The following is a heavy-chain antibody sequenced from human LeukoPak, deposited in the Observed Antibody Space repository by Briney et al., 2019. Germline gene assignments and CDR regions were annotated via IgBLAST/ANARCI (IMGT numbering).Heavy chain of an antibody. CDR2: VSSSGGAT. D-gene: IGHD4-11*01. CDR1: GFTFSNYP. J-gene: IGHJ4*02. Sequence: GGSLRLSCAASGFTFSNYPMSWVRQAPGGGLEWVSTVSSSGGATYYADSVKGRFTISRDNSKNTLYLQMSSLRAEDTAVYYCAKEPRHDYGNYAIDYWGQGTLVTVSS. CDR3: AKEPRHDYGNYAIDY. V-gene: IGHV3-23*01.